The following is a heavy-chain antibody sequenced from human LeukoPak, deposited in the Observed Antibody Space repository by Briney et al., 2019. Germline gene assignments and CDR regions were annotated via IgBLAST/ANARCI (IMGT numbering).Heavy chain of an antibody. V-gene: IGHV3-74*01. CDR3: ARGGSRSWNGFDY. CDR2: INTDGSST. CDR1: GFTFNSYW. Sequence: TGGSLRLSCAASGFTFNSYWMHWVRQAPGKGLVRVSRINTDGSSTSYADSVKGRFTMSRDNAKNTLYLQMKSLRAEDTAVYYCARGGSRSWNGFDYWGQGTLVTVSS. J-gene: IGHJ4*02. D-gene: IGHD6-13*01.